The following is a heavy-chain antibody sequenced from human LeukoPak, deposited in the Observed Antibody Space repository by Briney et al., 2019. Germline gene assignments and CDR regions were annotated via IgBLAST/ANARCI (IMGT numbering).Heavy chain of an antibody. V-gene: IGHV4-34*01. CDR3: AREITVSYYCYMDV. Sequence: SETLSLTCAVYGGSFSGYYWSWIRQPPGKGLEWIGEINHSGSTNYNPSLKSRVTISVDTSKNQFSLKLSSVTAADTAVYYCAREITVSYYCYMDVWGKGTTVTVSS. CDR2: INHSGST. D-gene: IGHD4-17*01. J-gene: IGHJ6*03. CDR1: GGSFSGYY.